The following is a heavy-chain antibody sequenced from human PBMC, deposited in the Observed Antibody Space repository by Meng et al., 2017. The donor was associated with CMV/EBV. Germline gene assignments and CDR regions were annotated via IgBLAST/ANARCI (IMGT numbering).Heavy chain of an antibody. CDR3: ASVRFSGYDSLYFDY. V-gene: IGHV4-30-4*08. CDR1: GGSISSGDYY. CDR2: IYYSGST. Sequence: SETLSLTCTVSGGSISSGDYYWSWIRQPPGKGLEWIGYIYYSGSTYYNPSLKSRVTISVDTSKNQFSLKLSSVTAADTAVYYCASVRFSGYDSLYFDYWGQGTLVTVSS. J-gene: IGHJ4*02. D-gene: IGHD5-12*01.